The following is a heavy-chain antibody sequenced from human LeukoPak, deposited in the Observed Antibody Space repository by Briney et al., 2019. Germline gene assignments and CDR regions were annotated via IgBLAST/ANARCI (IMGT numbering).Heavy chain of an antibody. CDR2: ISGSGGST. Sequence: GGSLRLSCAGSGFSFSNHAMSWVRQAPGKGLEWVSAISGSGGSTYYADSVKGRFTISRDNSKNTLYLQMNSLRAEDTAVYYCAKRRDYYDSSGYTPLGYWGQGTLVTVSS. D-gene: IGHD3-22*01. V-gene: IGHV3-23*01. J-gene: IGHJ4*02. CDR1: GFSFSNHA. CDR3: AKRRDYYDSSGYTPLGY.